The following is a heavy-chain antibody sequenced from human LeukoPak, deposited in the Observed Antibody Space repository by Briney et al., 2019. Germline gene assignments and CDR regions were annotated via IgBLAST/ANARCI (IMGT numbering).Heavy chain of an antibody. CDR2: ISYYGSNK. J-gene: IGHJ4*02. V-gene: IGHV3-30*18. Sequence: GRSLRLSCAASGFTFSSYGMLWVRQAPGEGLEWVAVISYYGSNKYYADSVKGRFTISRDNSKNTLYLQMNSLRAEDTAVYYCAKDLGRDYWGQGTLVTVSS. CDR3: AKDLGRDY. CDR1: GFTFSSYG. D-gene: IGHD1-26*01.